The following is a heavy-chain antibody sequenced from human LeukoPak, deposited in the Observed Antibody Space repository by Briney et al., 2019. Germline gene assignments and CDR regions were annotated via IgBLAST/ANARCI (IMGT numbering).Heavy chain of an antibody. CDR3: ARGEGSDYVWGSFPPDY. CDR1: GFTFSSYA. CDR2: ISYDGSNK. J-gene: IGHJ4*02. V-gene: IGHV3-30*04. D-gene: IGHD3-16*01. Sequence: GGSLRLSCADSGFTFSSYAMHWVRQAPGKGLEWVAVISYDGSNKYYADSVKGRFTISRDNSKNTLYLQMNSLRAEDTAVYYCARGEGSDYVWGSFPPDYWGQGTLVTVSS.